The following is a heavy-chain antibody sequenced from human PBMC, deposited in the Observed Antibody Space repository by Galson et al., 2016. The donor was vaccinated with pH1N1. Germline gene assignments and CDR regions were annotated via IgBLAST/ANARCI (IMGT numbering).Heavy chain of an antibody. CDR2: ILPILGIP. CDR1: GGTLSSYA. J-gene: IGHJ4*02. Sequence: SVKVSCKASGGTLSSYAISWVRQAPGQGLEWMGNILPILGIPDYAQKFQDRVKITADKSTNTAYLELSSLRSEDTAVYYCAGDREEYWGGFLFDYWGPGTLVTVAS. V-gene: IGHV1-69*04. CDR3: AGDREEYWGGFLFDY. D-gene: IGHD2-21*01.